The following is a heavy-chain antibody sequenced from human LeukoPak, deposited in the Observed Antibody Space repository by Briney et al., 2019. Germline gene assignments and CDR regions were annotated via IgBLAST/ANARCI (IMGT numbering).Heavy chain of an antibody. D-gene: IGHD3-10*01. CDR3: AKGRANYGSGSPFDY. Sequence: GSLRLSCAASGFTFSSYGMHWVRQAPGKGLEWVAFIRYDGSNKYYADSVKGRFTISRDNSKNTLYLQMNSLRAEDTGVYYCAKGRANYGSGSPFDYWGQGTLVTVSS. V-gene: IGHV3-30*02. CDR2: IRYDGSNK. CDR1: GFTFSSYG. J-gene: IGHJ4*02.